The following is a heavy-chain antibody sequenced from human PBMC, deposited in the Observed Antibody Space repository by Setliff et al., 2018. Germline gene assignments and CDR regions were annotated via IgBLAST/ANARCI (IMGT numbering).Heavy chain of an antibody. J-gene: IGHJ6*03. Sequence: GGSLRLSCAASGFTFSSYSMNWVRQAPGKGLEWVSSISSSSSYIYYADSVKGRFTISRDNAKNSLYLQMNSLRAEDRAVYYCARIRLCGGRVICPPGRYVDVWGKGTTVTVSS. D-gene: IGHD2-15*01. CDR3: ARIRLCGGRVICPPGRYVDV. V-gene: IGHV3-21*04. CDR1: GFTFSSYS. CDR2: ISSSSSYI.